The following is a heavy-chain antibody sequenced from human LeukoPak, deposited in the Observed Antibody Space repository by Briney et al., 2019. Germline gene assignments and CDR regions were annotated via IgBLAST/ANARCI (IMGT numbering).Heavy chain of an antibody. CDR3: AGEDIVVVPASKGVYNWFDH. D-gene: IGHD2-2*01. CDR1: GYSISSGYY. Sequence: SETLSLTCAVSGYSISSGYYWGWVRRPPGKGLEWIGIIYHSGSTYYNPSLKRRVTISVDTSKNQFSLKLSSVTAADTAVYYCAGEDIVVVPASKGVYNWFDHWGQGTLVTVSS. J-gene: IGHJ5*02. CDR2: IYHSGST. V-gene: IGHV4-38-2*01.